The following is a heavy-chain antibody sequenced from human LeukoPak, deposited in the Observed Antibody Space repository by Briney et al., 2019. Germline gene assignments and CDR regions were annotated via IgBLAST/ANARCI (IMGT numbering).Heavy chain of an antibody. Sequence: GRSLRLSCAASGFTFSSYGMHWVRQAPGKGLEWVAVISYDGSNKYYADSVKGRFTISRDNSKNTLYLQMNSLRAEDTAVYYCARVRDFDWLLLGYFDYWGQGTLVTVSS. D-gene: IGHD3-9*01. CDR2: ISYDGSNK. CDR1: GFTFSSYG. V-gene: IGHV3-30*03. CDR3: ARVRDFDWLLLGYFDY. J-gene: IGHJ4*02.